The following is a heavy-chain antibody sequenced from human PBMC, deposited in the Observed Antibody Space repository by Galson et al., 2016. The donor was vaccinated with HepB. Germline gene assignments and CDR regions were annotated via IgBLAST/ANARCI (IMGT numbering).Heavy chain of an antibody. CDR2: IYPGDSDT. V-gene: IGHV5-51*01. Sequence: QSGAEVKKPGDSLKISCKTSGYSFHSSWIGWVRQRPGKGLEWMGVIYPGDSDTRYSPSSQGQVTISADTSIRTAYLQWSSLKASDTAIYYCATHSGGTYYTYYGMDVWGQGTTVTVSS. CDR3: ATHSGGTYYTYYGMDV. J-gene: IGHJ6*02. CDR1: GYSFHSSW. D-gene: IGHD1-26*01.